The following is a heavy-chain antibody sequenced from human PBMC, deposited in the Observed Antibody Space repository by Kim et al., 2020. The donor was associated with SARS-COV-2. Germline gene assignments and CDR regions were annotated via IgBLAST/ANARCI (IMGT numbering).Heavy chain of an antibody. D-gene: IGHD3-9*01. Sequence: SETLSLTCTVSGGSISSGGYYWSWIRQHPGKGLEWIGYIYYSGSTYYNPSLKSRVTISVDTSKNQFSLKLSSVTAADTAVYYCARFDPEVGNSVDYWGQGTLVTVSS. CDR3: ARFDPEVGNSVDY. CDR2: IYYSGST. J-gene: IGHJ4*02. CDR1: GGSISSGGYY. V-gene: IGHV4-31*03.